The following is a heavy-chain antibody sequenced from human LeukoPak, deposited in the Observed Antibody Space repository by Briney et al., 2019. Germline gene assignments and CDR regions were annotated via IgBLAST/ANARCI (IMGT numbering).Heavy chain of an antibody. J-gene: IGHJ3*02. D-gene: IGHD6-6*01. Sequence: GGSLRLSCAASGFTFSTYAMHWVRQAPGKGLEYVSAISGNGGGTYYANSVKGRFTISRDNSKNTLYLQMGSLRTEDKAVYYCARAGSSDAFDIWGQGTMVTVSS. V-gene: IGHV3-64*01. CDR1: GFTFSTYA. CDR2: ISGNGGGT. CDR3: ARAGSSDAFDI.